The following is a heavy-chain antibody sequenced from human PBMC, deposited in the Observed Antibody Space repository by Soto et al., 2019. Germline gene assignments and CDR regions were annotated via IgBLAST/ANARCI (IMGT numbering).Heavy chain of an antibody. V-gene: IGHV3-7*01. CDR1: GFTFSSYW. Sequence: PGGSLRLSCAASGFTFSSYWMSWVRQAPGKGLEWVANIKQDGSEKYYVDSVKGRFTISRDNAKNSLYLQMNSLRAEDTAVYYCARDLPLKDITGTTYGMDVWGQGTTVTVSS. CDR2: IKQDGSEK. D-gene: IGHD1-20*01. J-gene: IGHJ6*02. CDR3: ARDLPLKDITGTTYGMDV.